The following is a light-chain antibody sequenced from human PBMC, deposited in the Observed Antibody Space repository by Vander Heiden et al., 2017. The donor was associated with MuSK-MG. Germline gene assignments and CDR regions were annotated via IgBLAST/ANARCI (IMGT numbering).Light chain of an antibody. V-gene: IGKV2-28*01. CDR2: LGS. J-gene: IGKJ1*01. CDR1: QSLLHTNGYNY. CDR3: MQAQQTPT. Sequence: DIVMTQSPLSLPVTPGEPASISCRSSQSLLHTNGYNYLDWYLQKPGQPPQLLIYLGSNRASGVPDRFSGSGSGTDFTLRISRVQTEDVGVYFCMQAQQTPTFGQGTKVEIK.